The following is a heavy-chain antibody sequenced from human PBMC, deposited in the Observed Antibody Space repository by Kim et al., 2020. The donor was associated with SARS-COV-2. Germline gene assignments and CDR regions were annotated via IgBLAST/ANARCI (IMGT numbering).Heavy chain of an antibody. CDR1: GGIFTNYP. Sequence: SVKVSCKASGGIFTNYPISCLRRAPGQGLEWMGRITPMLDVANYAQRFQGRVTITADKSTSTAYMELGSLTSDDTAVYYCARRCLGLSCPKGVSLDSWGQGTLVTVS. J-gene: IGHJ4*02. CDR2: ITPMLDVA. V-gene: IGHV1-69*02. CDR3: ARRCLGLSCPKGVSLDS. D-gene: IGHD2-8*01.